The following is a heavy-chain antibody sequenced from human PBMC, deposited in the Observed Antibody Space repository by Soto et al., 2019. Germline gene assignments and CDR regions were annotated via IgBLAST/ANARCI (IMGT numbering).Heavy chain of an antibody. CDR3: ATTYGSGAFDI. V-gene: IGHV3-64*01. CDR1: GFTFSSYA. D-gene: IGHD2-15*01. CDR2: ISSNGGST. J-gene: IGHJ3*02. Sequence: GGSLRLSCAASGFTFSSYAMHWVRQAPGKGLEYVSAISSNGGSTYYANSVKGRFTISRDNSKNTLYLQMGSLRAEDMAVYYCATTYGSGAFDIWGQGTMVTVSS.